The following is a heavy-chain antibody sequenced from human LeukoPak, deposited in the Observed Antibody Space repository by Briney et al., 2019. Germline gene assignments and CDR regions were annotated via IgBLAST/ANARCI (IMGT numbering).Heavy chain of an antibody. CDR2: INANSNGGVT. CDR1: GFTFSSYT. D-gene: IGHD3-3*01. CDR3: ARSVGEWLSSYYFDY. V-gene: IGHV3-64*01. Sequence: GGSLSLSCAASGFTFSSYTMHWVRQAPGKGLEYVSGINANSNGGVTYYTNSVKGRFTISRDNSKNTLYLQMGSLSAEDMAVYYCARSVGEWLSSYYFDYSGQGTLVTVSS. J-gene: IGHJ4*02.